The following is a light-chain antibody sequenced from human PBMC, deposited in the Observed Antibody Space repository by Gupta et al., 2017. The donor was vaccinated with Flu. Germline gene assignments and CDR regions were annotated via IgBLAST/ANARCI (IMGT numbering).Light chain of an antibody. CDR3: QSYDSSLSGYVV. CDR1: SSNIGAGYD. Sequence: QSVLTQPPSVSGPPGQRVTISCTGRSSNIGAGYDVHWYQQLPGTAPKLLIYGNSNRPSGVPDRFSGSKSGTSASLAITGLQAEDEADYYCQSYDSSLSGYVVFGGGTKLTVL. V-gene: IGLV1-40*01. J-gene: IGLJ2*01. CDR2: GNS.